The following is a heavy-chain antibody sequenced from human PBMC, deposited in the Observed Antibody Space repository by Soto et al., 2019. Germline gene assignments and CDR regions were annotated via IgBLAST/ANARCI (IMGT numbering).Heavy chain of an antibody. Sequence: QVQLVESGGALVKPGGSLRLSCAASGFTFSDYYMNWIRQAPGKGLEWVSYISRSGTTIYYADSVKGRFTISRDKAKNSLYLQMNSLRAEDTAVYYCATDTEYCGGDCYRDYWGQGTRVTVSS. V-gene: IGHV3-11*01. CDR1: GFTFSDYY. D-gene: IGHD2-21*02. CDR2: ISRSGTTI. CDR3: ATDTEYCGGDCYRDY. J-gene: IGHJ4*02.